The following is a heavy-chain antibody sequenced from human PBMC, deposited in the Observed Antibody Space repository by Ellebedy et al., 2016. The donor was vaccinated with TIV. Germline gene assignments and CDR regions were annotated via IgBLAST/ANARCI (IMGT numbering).Heavy chain of an antibody. Sequence: GGSLRLXXAASGFTFSSYWMSWVRQAPGKGLEWVSYISSSSSTIYYADSVKGRFTISRDNAKNSLYLQMNSLRDEDTAVYYCAPIFRNDYWGQGTLVTVSS. CDR2: ISSSSSTI. CDR1: GFTFSSYW. D-gene: IGHD2-21*01. CDR3: APIFRNDY. V-gene: IGHV3-48*02. J-gene: IGHJ4*02.